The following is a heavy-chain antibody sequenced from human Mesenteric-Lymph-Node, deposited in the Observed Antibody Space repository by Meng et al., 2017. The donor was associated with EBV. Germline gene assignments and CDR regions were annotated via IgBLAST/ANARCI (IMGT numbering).Heavy chain of an antibody. D-gene: IGHD5-24*01. V-gene: IGHV4-31*03. CDR1: GGSISSGNYY. CDR2: IYYTGHT. CDR3: ATNDNYRNDY. J-gene: IGHJ4*02. Sequence: QVQLQASGPGLVKSSHTPSLTCTVSGGSISSGNYYWNWIRQHPGKGLEWIGYIYYTGHTYYNPSLRSRVTISIDTSKNQFSLSLHSVTAADTAVYYCATNDNYRNDYWGQGTLVTVPQ.